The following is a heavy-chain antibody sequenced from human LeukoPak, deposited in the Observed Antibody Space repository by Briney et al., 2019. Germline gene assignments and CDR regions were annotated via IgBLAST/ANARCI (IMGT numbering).Heavy chain of an antibody. V-gene: IGHV1-2*06. CDR1: GYTFTSYG. J-gene: IGHJ4*02. CDR2: INPNSGGT. D-gene: IGHD4-11*01. CDR3: ARVTTVTTSL. Sequence: ASVKVSCKASGYTFTSYGISWVRQAPGQGLEWMGRINPNSGGTNYAQKFQGRVTMTRDTSISTAYMELSRLRSDDTAVYYCARVTTVTTSLWGQGTLVTVSS.